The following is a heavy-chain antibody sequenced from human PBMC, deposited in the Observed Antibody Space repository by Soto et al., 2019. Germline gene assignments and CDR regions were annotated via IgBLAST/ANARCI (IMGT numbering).Heavy chain of an antibody. V-gene: IGHV1-58*01. CDR1: GFTFTSSA. J-gene: IGHJ6*02. Sequence: SVKVSCQASGFTFTSSAVQWVRQARGQRLEWIGWIVVGSGNTNYAQKFQERVTITRDMSTSTAYMELSSLKSEDTAVYYCAAGVSSSWEYYYYGMDVWGQGTTVTVSS. CDR2: IVVGSGNT. D-gene: IGHD6-13*01. CDR3: AAGVSSSWEYYYYGMDV.